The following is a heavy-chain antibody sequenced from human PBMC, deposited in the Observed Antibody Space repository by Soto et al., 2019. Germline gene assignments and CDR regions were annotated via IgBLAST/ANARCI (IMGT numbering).Heavy chain of an antibody. J-gene: IGHJ4*01. Sequence: SQTLSLTCAITGDSVSGNSAGWSWVMKSPSRGLEWLGRTYYRSKWYYEYAVSVRGRITINPDTSKNQYSLQLNSVTPEDTAVYFCARGEQYSGRIFDYWGQGTLVTVSS. V-gene: IGHV6-1*01. CDR1: GDSVSGNSAG. D-gene: IGHD1-26*01. CDR2: TYYRSKWYY. CDR3: ARGEQYSGRIFDY.